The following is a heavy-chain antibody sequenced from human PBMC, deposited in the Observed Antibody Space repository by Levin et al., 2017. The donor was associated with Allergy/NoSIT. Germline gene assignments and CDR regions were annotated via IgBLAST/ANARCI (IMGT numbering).Heavy chain of an antibody. J-gene: IGHJ6*03. D-gene: IGHD2-8*02. CDR3: AKNGYCTGGVCYTDYFYMDV. Sequence: SGGSLRLSCEASGFTFRTYAMSWVRQAPGKGLEWVSAISGGGGSTFYADSVKGRFTISRDNSKNTLYLQMNSLRAEDTAVYYCAKNGYCTGGVCYTDYFYMDVWGKGTTVTVSS. CDR2: ISGGGGST. V-gene: IGHV3-23*01. CDR1: GFTFRTYA.